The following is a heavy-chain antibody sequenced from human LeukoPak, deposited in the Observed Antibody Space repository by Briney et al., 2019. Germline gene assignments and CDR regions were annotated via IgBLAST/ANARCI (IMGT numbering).Heavy chain of an antibody. CDR1: GFTFSSYG. Sequence: GESLRLSCAASGFTFSSYGMHWVRQAPGKGLEWVAVISYDGSNKYYADSVKGRFTISRDNSKNTLYLQMNSLRAEDTAVYYCAKEEIGIAAAGTSWGQGTLVTVSS. J-gene: IGHJ5*02. D-gene: IGHD6-13*01. CDR2: ISYDGSNK. CDR3: AKEEIGIAAAGTS. V-gene: IGHV3-30*18.